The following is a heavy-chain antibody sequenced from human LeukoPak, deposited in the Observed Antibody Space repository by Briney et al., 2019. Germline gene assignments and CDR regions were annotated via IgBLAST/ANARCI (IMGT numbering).Heavy chain of an antibody. CDR1: GFTFSNYA. V-gene: IGHV3-23*01. CDR3: ARSGTGGYYFDYYFDY. CDR2: ISGSGGST. J-gene: IGHJ4*02. D-gene: IGHD2/OR15-2a*01. Sequence: PGGSLRLSCAASGFTFSNYAMGWVRQVPGKGLEWVSAISGSGGSTYYADSVKGRFTISRDNSKNTLYLQMNSLRAEDTAVYYCARSGTGGYYFDYYFDYWGQGTLVTVSS.